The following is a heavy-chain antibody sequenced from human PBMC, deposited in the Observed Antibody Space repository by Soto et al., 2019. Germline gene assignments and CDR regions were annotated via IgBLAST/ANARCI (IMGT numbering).Heavy chain of an antibody. CDR2: ISAYNGNT. CDR1: GYTFASYA. V-gene: IGHV1-18*01. J-gene: IGHJ4*02. CDR3: ARDPPPPDY. Sequence: QVQLVQSGAQVKKPGASVKVSCKASGYTFASYAISWMRQAPGQGLEWMGWISAYNGNTNYAQKLQGRVTMTTDTSTSTANMELRSLRSDDTAVYYCARDPPPPDYWGQGTLVTVSS.